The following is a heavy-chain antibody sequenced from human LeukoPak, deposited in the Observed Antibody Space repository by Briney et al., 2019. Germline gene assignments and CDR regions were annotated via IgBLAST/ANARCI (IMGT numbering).Heavy chain of an antibody. CDR1: GFTFSSYE. J-gene: IGHJ6*04. V-gene: IGHV3-48*03. D-gene: IGHD3-10*02. CDR2: IRNSGSTI. CDR3: AELGITTIGGV. Sequence: GGSLRLSCAASGFTFSSYEMNWVRQAPGKGLEWVAYIRNSGSTIYYVDSVKGRFTISRDNAKNSLYLQMNSLRAEDTAVYYCAELGITTIGGVWGKGTPATISS.